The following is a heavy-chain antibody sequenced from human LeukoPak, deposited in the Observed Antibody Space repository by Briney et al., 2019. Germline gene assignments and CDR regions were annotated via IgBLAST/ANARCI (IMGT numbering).Heavy chain of an antibody. J-gene: IGHJ4*02. CDR2: ISAYNGNT. D-gene: IGHD3-22*01. CDR1: GYTFTSYG. Sequence: ASVKVSCKTSGYTFTSYGISWVRQAPGQGLEWMGWISAYNGNTDYAQNLQGRVTMTTDTSTSTAYMELRSLRSDDTAVYYCARDWGSGYCLGYWGQGTLVTVSS. V-gene: IGHV1-18*01. CDR3: ARDWGSGYCLGY.